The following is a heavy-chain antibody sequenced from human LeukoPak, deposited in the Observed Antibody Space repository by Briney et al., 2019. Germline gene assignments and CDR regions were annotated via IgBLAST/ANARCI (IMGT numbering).Heavy chain of an antibody. CDR2: ISSSGSTI. CDR3: ARDPAYFDGRNYYYYYMDV. CDR1: GFTFSSYE. V-gene: IGHV3-48*03. J-gene: IGHJ6*03. Sequence: PGGSLRLSCAASGFTFSSYEMNWVRQAPGKGLEWVSYISSSGSTIYYADSVKGRFTISRDNAKNSLYLQMNSLRAEDTAVYYCARDPAYFDGRNYYYYYMDVWGKGTTVTISS. D-gene: IGHD3-9*01.